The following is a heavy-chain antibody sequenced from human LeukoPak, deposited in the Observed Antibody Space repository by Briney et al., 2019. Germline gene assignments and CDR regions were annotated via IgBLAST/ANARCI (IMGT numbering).Heavy chain of an antibody. CDR2: IKQDGSEI. V-gene: IGHV3-7*01. CDR1: GFTFSNYW. CDR3: ARGRGHSGYDLYDY. D-gene: IGHD5-12*01. J-gene: IGHJ4*02. Sequence: GGSLRLSCAASGFTFSNYWVGWVRQAPGKGLEWVANIKQDGSEIYYVDSVKGRFTISRDTAKDSLYLQMNSLRAEDTAVYYCARGRGHSGYDLYDYWGQGTLVTVSS.